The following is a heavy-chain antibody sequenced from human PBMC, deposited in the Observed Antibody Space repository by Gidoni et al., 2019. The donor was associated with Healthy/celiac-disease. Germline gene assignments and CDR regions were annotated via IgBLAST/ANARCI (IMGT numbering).Heavy chain of an antibody. V-gene: IGHV4-34*01. CDR2: INHSGST. CDR3: ARGGVRRSGNWFDP. CDR1: GGSFSGYY. Sequence: QVQLQQWGAGLLKPSETLSLTCAVYGGSFSGYYWSWIRQPPGKGLEWIGEINHSGSTNYNPSLKSRVTISVDTSKNQFSLKLSSVTAADTAVYYCARGGVRRSGNWFDPWGQGTLVTVSS. J-gene: IGHJ5*02. D-gene: IGHD6-25*01.